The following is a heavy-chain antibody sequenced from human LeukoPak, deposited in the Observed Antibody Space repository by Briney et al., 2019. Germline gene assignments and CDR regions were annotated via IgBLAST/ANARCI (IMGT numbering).Heavy chain of an antibody. J-gene: IGHJ4*02. Sequence: KPSETLSLTCTVSGGSISSGDFHWSWIRQHPGQGLEWIGYIYNGGNTYYKPSLKSRVTISVDASNNQFSLKLSSVTAADTAVYYCAIYFAGAGGRGTWGQGTLVTVSS. CDR3: AIYFAGAGGRGT. CDR1: GGSISSGDFH. D-gene: IGHD2/OR15-2a*01. CDR2: IYNGGNT. V-gene: IGHV4-31*03.